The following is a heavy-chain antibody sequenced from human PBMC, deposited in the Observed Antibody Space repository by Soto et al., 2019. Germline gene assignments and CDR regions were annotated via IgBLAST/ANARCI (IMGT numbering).Heavy chain of an antibody. Sequence: GGSLRLSCAASGFTFSSYAMSWVRQAPGKGLEWVSAISGSGGSTYYTDSVKGRFTISRDNSKNTLYLQMNSLRAEDTAVYYCAKRAVGVGIEYRLLPFDYWGQGTLVTVSS. CDR1: GFTFSSYA. V-gene: IGHV3-23*01. CDR2: ISGSGGST. CDR3: AKRAVGVGIEYRLLPFDY. D-gene: IGHD2-2*01. J-gene: IGHJ4*02.